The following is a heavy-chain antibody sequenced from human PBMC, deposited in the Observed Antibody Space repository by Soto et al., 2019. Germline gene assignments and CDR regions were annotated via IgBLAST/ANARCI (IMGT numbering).Heavy chain of an antibody. CDR2: INSDGSIT. CDR1: GFTFNTHW. D-gene: IGHD1-26*01. Sequence: EVQLVESGGGLILPGGSLRLSCAASGFTFNTHWMHWVRQAPGKGLVWVSRINSDGSITDYADSVKGRFSISRDNPRNTLYLQMNSLSPEEAAVYYCARAMTSVGAAAKGDFWGQGTRVTVSS. CDR3: ARAMTSVGAAAKGDF. J-gene: IGHJ4*02. V-gene: IGHV3-74*01.